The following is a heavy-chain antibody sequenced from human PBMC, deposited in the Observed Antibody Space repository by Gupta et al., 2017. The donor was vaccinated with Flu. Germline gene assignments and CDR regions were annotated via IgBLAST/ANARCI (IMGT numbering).Heavy chain of an antibody. CDR1: GFTFSSFA. CDR2: MSGSGANT. D-gene: IGHD1-26*01. CDR3: AKDQAPLVGASDD. V-gene: IGHV3-23*01. J-gene: IGHJ4*02. Sequence: SGFTFSSFAMSWVSQAPGRGLEGVSTMSGSGANTYYADSVKGRFTISRDNSNNSLFLQMNSLRAEDTAVYYCAKDQAPLVGASDDGGQGTMVTVSS.